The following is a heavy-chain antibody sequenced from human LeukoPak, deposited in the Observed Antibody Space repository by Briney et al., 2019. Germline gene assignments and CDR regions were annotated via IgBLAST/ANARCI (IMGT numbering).Heavy chain of an antibody. D-gene: IGHD6-13*01. J-gene: IGHJ4*02. CDR3: ATLIAAAAHPDDY. CDR1: GYTLTELS. V-gene: IGHV1-24*01. CDR2: FDPEDGET. Sequence: ASVKVSCKVSGYTLTELSMHWVRQAPGKGLEWMGGFDPEDGETIYAQKFQGRVTMTEDTSTDTAYMELSSLRAEDTAVYYCATLIAAAAHPDDYWGQGTLVTVSS.